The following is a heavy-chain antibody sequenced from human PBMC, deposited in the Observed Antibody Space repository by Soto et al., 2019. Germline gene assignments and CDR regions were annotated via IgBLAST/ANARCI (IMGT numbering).Heavy chain of an antibody. D-gene: IGHD6-13*01. CDR1: GSTFSSYA. V-gene: IGHV3-23*01. CDR3: AKAVRQQLVPAFDI. Sequence: HPGGSLRLSCAASGSTFSSYAMSWVRQAPGKGLEWVSAISGSGGSTYYADSVKGRFTISRDNSKNTLYLQMNSLRAEDTAVYYCAKAVRQQLVPAFDIWGQGTMVTVSS. J-gene: IGHJ3*02. CDR2: ISGSGGST.